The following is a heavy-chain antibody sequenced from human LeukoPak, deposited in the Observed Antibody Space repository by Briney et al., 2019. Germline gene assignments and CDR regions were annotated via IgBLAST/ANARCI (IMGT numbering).Heavy chain of an antibody. Sequence: GGSLRLSCAASGFTVSSNYVSWVRQAPGKGLEWVSVIYSGGSTYYADSVKGRFTISRDNSKNTLYLQMNSLRAEDTAVYYCATSVHCSSTSCPNYYYYYGMDVWGQGTTVTVSS. CDR1: GFTVSSNY. D-gene: IGHD2-2*01. CDR2: IYSGGST. CDR3: ATSVHCSSTSCPNYYYYYGMDV. J-gene: IGHJ6*02. V-gene: IGHV3-53*01.